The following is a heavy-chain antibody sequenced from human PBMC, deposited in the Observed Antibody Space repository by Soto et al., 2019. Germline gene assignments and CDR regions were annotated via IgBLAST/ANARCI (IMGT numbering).Heavy chain of an antibody. J-gene: IGHJ4*02. D-gene: IGHD3-10*01. V-gene: IGHV1-69*02. CDR2: IIPILGIA. Sequence: SVKVSCKASGGTFTSYTISWVRQAPGQGLEWMGRIIPILGIANYAQKFQGRVTITADKSTSTAYMELSSLRSEDTAVYYCARGSSYGTGPSDYWGQGTLVTVSS. CDR1: GGTFTSYT. CDR3: ARGSSYGTGPSDY.